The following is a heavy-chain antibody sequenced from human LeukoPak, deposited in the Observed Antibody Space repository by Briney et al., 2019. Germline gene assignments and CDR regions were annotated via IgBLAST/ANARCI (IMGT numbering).Heavy chain of an antibody. CDR2: ISSSSSTI. V-gene: IGHV3-48*01. CDR3: ARVLVPPSELFHYDSSGYFDY. Sequence: GGSLRLSCAASGFTFSSYSMNWVRQAPGKGLEWVSYISSSSSTIYYADSVKGRFTISRDNAKNSLYLQMNSLRAEDTAVYYCARVLVPPSELFHYDSSGYFDYWGQGTLVTVSS. J-gene: IGHJ4*02. CDR1: GFTFSSYS. D-gene: IGHD3-22*01.